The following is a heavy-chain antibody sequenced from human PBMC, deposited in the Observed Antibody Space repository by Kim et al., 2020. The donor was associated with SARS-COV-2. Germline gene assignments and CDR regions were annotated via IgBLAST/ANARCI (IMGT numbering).Heavy chain of an antibody. J-gene: IGHJ6*02. CDR1: GFTFSDYY. CDR3: ARESAAIDYYYYGMDV. CDR2: ISSSGSTI. V-gene: IGHV3-11*01. D-gene: IGHD2-2*02. Sequence: GGSLRLSCAASGFTFSDYYMSWIRQAPGKGLEWVSYISSSGSTIYYADSVKGRFTISRDNAKNSLYLQMNSLRAEDTAVYYCARESAAIDYYYYGMDVWGQGTTVTVSS.